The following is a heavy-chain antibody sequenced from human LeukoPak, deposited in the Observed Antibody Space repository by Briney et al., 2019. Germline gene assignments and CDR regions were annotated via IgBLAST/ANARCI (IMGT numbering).Heavy chain of an antibody. Sequence: GRSLRLSCAASGFTFDDYAMHWVRQAPGKGLEWVSGISWNSGSIGYADSVKGRFTISRDNAKNSLYLQMNSLRAEDTALYYCAKDMTTVTKGAFDIWGQGTMVTVS. CDR3: AKDMTTVTKGAFDI. V-gene: IGHV3-9*01. CDR1: GFTFDDYA. J-gene: IGHJ3*02. D-gene: IGHD4-17*01. CDR2: ISWNSGSI.